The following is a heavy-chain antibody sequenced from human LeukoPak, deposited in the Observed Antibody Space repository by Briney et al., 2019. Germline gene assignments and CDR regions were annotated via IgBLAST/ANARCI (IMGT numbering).Heavy chain of an antibody. D-gene: IGHD4-17*01. J-gene: IGHJ3*02. CDR1: GGSFSIHY. Sequence: SETLSLTCTVSGGSFSIHYWSWIRQPPGKGLEWIGYISYIGSTNYNPSLKSRVTISVDTSKNQFSLKLSSVTAADTAVYYCARDPTTVTKGLDIWGQGTMVTVSS. CDR3: ARDPTTVTKGLDI. CDR2: ISYIGST. V-gene: IGHV4-59*11.